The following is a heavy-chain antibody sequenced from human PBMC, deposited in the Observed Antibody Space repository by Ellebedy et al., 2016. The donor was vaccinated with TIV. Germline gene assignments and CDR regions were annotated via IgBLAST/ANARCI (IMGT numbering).Heavy chain of an antibody. CDR2: IIPIFGTA. J-gene: IGHJ4*02. Sequence: SVKVSXXASGGTFSSYAISWVRQAPGQGLEWMGGIIPIFGTANYAQKFQGRVTITADESTSTAYMELSSLRSEDTAVYYCVWGDSSWYYFDYWGQGTLVTVSS. CDR3: VWGDSSWYYFDY. V-gene: IGHV1-69*13. CDR1: GGTFSSYA. D-gene: IGHD6-13*01.